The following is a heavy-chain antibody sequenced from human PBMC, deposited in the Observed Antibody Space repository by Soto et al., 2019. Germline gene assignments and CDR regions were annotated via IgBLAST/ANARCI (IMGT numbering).Heavy chain of an antibody. CDR1: GFTFSSYA. J-gene: IGHJ6*02. D-gene: IGHD1-26*01. CDR2: ISGSGGST. V-gene: IGHV3-23*01. CDR3: AKDGLSGSYTQYYYYGMDV. Sequence: GGSLRLSCAASGFTFSSYAMSWVRQAPGKGLEWVSAISGSGGSTYYADSVKGRFTISRDNSKNTLYLQMNSLRAEDTAVYYCAKDGLSGSYTQYYYYGMDVWGQGTTVTVSS.